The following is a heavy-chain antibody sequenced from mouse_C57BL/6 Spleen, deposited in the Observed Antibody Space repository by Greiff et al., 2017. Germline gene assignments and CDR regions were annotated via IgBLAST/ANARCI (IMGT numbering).Heavy chain of an antibody. CDR3: ARSDYGIPFDY. J-gene: IGHJ2*01. CDR1: GYTFTSYT. D-gene: IGHD1-1*01. Sequence: VQLQESGAELARPGASVKMSCKASGYTFTSYTMHWVKQRPGQGLEWIGDINPSSGYTKYNQKFKDKATLTADKSSSTAYMQLSSLTSEDSAVYYCARSDYGIPFDYWGQGTTLTVSS. V-gene: IGHV1-4*01. CDR2: INPSSGYT.